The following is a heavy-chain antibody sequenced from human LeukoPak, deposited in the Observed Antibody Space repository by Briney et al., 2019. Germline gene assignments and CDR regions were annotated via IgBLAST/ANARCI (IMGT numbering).Heavy chain of an antibody. J-gene: IGHJ6*03. D-gene: IGHD3-22*01. V-gene: IGHV1-18*04. Sequence: ASVKVSCKASGYTFTGYYMHWVRQAPGQGLEWMGWISAYNGNTNYAQKLQGRVTMTTDTSTSTAYMELRSLRSDDTAVYYCARGRLVPYYYYYYYMDVWGKGTTVTISS. CDR2: ISAYNGNT. CDR3: ARGRLVPYYYYYYYMDV. CDR1: GYTFTGYY.